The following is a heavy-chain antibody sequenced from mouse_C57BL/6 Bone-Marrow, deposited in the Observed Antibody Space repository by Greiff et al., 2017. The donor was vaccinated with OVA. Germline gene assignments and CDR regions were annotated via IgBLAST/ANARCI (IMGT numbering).Heavy chain of an antibody. Sequence: QVHVKQSGAELARPGASVKLSCKASGYTFTSYGISWVKQRTGQGLEWIGEIYPRSGNTYYNEKFKGKATLTADKSSSTAYMELRSLTSEDSAVYFCARLWLLWYFDVWGTGTTVTVSS. V-gene: IGHV1-81*01. CDR2: IYPRSGNT. J-gene: IGHJ1*03. D-gene: IGHD2-2*01. CDR1: GYTFTSYG. CDR3: ARLWLLWYFDV.